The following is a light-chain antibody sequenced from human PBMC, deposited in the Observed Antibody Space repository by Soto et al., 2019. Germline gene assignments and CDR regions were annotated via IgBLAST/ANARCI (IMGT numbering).Light chain of an antibody. CDR2: GAS. V-gene: IGKV3-20*01. Sequence: EIVLTQSPGTLSLSPGERATLSCRASQSVSSNYLAWYQQKPGQAPRLLIYGASSRATGIPDRFSGSGSGTHFTLTISRLEPEDFAVYYCQQYGNSPRWTFGQGTKVEIK. J-gene: IGKJ1*01. CDR1: QSVSSNY. CDR3: QQYGNSPRWT.